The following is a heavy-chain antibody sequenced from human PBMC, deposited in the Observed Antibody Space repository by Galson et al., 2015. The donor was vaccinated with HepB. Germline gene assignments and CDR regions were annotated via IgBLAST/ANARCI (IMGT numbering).Heavy chain of an antibody. J-gene: IGHJ3*02. Sequence: SLRLSCAASGFSVSSNYMSWVRQAPGKGLEWVSVIYSDGSTYYADSVKGRFTITRDNSKNTLYLQMNSLRAEDTAVYYCARAGYSSTFGAFDIWGQGTMVTVSS. V-gene: IGHV3-66*02. CDR3: ARAGYSSTFGAFDI. CDR2: IYSDGST. D-gene: IGHD6-13*01. CDR1: GFSVSSNY.